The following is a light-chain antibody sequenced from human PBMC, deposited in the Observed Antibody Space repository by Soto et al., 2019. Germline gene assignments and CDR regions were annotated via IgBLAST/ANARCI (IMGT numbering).Light chain of an antibody. CDR1: SSDVGNYNL. J-gene: IGLJ1*01. Sequence: QSVLTQPASVSGSPGQSITISCTGTSSDVGNYNLVSWYQQHPGKAPKLMIYEDSKRPSGVSNRFSGSKSGSTASLTISGLLAEDEADYYCCSYAGSGTYVFGTGTKVTVL. CDR3: CSYAGSGTYV. V-gene: IGLV2-23*01. CDR2: EDS.